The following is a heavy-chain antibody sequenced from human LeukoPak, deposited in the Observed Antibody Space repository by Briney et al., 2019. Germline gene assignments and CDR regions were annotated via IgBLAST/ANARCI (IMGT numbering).Heavy chain of an antibody. CDR1: GFTFNNYA. D-gene: IGHD2-15*01. V-gene: IGHV3-23*01. CDR3: ARGWAAVSYYFEY. J-gene: IGHJ4*02. CDR2: VSGSGDST. Sequence: GGSLRLSCAASGFTFNNYAVSCVRHPPGKGLEWVSSVSGSGDSTYYADSVKGRFTISRDNARNTLYLQMNSLRAEDTALYYCARGWAAVSYYFEYWGQGTLVTVS.